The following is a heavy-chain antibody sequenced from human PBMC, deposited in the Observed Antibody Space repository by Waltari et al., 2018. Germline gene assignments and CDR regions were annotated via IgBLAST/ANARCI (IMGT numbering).Heavy chain of an antibody. CDR3: ARLGASIAARGWFDP. J-gene: IGHJ5*02. CDR2: IYTSGST. V-gene: IGHV4-61*02. Sequence: QVQLQESGPGLVKPSQTLSLTCTVSGGSISSGSYYWSWIRQPAGKGLEWIGRIYTSGSTNYNPSLKSRVTISVDTSKNQFSLKLSSVTAADTAVYYCARLGASIAARGWFDPWGQGTLVTVSS. D-gene: IGHD6-6*01. CDR1: GGSISSGSYY.